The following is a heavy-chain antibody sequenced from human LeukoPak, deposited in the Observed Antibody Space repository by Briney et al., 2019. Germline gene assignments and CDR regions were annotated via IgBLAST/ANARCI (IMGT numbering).Heavy chain of an antibody. V-gene: IGHV3-13*01. CDR3: TRRGRSTGYYFGMDV. J-gene: IGHJ6*02. CDR2: IDTDGDT. CDR1: YX. D-gene: IGHD4-17*01. Sequence: YXXHWVRHATGKGLEWVSGIDTDGDTYYPGSMKGRFTISRENAKNSLYLQMNSLRAGDTAVYYCTRRGRSTGYYFGMDVWGQGTTVTVS.